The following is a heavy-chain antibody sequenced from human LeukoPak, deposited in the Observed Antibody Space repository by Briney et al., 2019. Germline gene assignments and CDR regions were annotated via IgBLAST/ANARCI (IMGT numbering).Heavy chain of an antibody. CDR1: GVTFSNYA. CDR3: AKVLRLQYLYFQT. CDR2: LSDSGGST. V-gene: IGHV3-23*01. Sequence: KPGGSLRLSCAASGVTFSNYAMSWVRQAPGKGLEWVSALSDSGGSTYYADSVKGRFTISRDNSRNTLYLQMNSLRAEDTAIYYCAKVLRLQYLYFQTWGQGTLVSVSS. D-gene: IGHD4-11*01. J-gene: IGHJ1*01.